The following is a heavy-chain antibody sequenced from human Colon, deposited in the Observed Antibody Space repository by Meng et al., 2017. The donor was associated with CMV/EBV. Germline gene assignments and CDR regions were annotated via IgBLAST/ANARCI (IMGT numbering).Heavy chain of an antibody. Sequence: GESLKISCAASGFTVSSNEMSWVRQAPGKGLEWVSSISGGSTYYADSRKGRFTISRDNSKNTLYLQMNSLRAEDTAVYYCAKLSSGWPHYFDYWGQGTLVTVSS. CDR2: ISGGST. CDR3: AKLSSGWPHYFDY. V-gene: IGHV3-38-3*01. D-gene: IGHD6-19*01. CDR1: GFTVSSNE. J-gene: IGHJ4*02.